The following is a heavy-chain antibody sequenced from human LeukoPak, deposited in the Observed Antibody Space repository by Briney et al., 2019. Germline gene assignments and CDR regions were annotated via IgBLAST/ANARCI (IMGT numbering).Heavy chain of an antibody. CDR1: GGSISSSSYY. CDR3: ARRATWYYFDY. CDR2: IYYSGST. D-gene: IGHD2-15*01. V-gene: IGHV4-61*05. Sequence: PSETLSLTCTVSGGSISSSSYYWGWIRQPPGKGLEWIGYIYYSGSTNYNPSLKSRVTISVDTSKNQFSLKLSSVTAADTAVYYCARRATWYYFDYWGQGTLVTVSS. J-gene: IGHJ4*02.